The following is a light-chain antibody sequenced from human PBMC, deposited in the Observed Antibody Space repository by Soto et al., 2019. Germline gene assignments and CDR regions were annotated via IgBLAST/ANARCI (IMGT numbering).Light chain of an antibody. V-gene: IGKV3-20*01. CDR3: QQYGSSPWT. J-gene: IGKJ1*01. Sequence: EIVLTQSPGTLSLSQGERATLSCRASQSVSSSYLAWYQKNAGQAPRILIYGASSRATGIPDRFSGIVSGTDFNLTISRLETEDCAVYDGQQYGSSPWTFGQLTKVDIK. CDR2: GAS. CDR1: QSVSSSY.